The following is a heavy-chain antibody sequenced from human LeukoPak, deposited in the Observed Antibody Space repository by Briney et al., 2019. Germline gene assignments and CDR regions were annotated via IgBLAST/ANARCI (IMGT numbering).Heavy chain of an antibody. J-gene: IGHJ4*02. CDR3: AKTVGVGYS. Sequence: PGGSLRLSCAASGFTFSSYWMNWVRQAPGKGLEWVSYISSSGSTIYYADSVKGRFTISRDNAKNSLYLQMNSLRAEDTAVYYCAKTVGVGYSWGQGTLVTVSS. D-gene: IGHD1-1*01. CDR1: GFTFSSYW. V-gene: IGHV3-48*04. CDR2: ISSSGSTI.